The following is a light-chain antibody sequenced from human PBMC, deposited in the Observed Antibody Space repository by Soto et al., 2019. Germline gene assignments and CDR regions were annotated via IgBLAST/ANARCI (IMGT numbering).Light chain of an antibody. Sequence: QSALTQPASVSASPGQSITISCTKTNSDIGTLNSVSWYQQFPGKAPKLMIFGVSVRPSGVSTRFSGSKFGNTAFLYISGLQAEDEADYYCSSYTSSRTYVFGSGTKVTVL. V-gene: IGLV2-14*01. J-gene: IGLJ1*01. CDR1: NSDIGTLNS. CDR2: GVS. CDR3: SSYTSSRTYV.